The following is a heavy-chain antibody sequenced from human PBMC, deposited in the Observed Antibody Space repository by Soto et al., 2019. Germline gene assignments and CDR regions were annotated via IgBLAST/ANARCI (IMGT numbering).Heavy chain of an antibody. CDR3: AKFVLNEDKYYFDY. V-gene: IGHV3-33*06. CDR2: IWYDGSNK. Sequence: GGSLRLSCAASGFTFSSYGMHWVRQAPGKGLEWVAVIWYDGSNKYYADSVKGRFTISRDNSKNTLYLQMNSLRAEDTAVYYCAKFVLNEDKYYFDYWGQGTLVTVSS. D-gene: IGHD2-8*01. J-gene: IGHJ4*02. CDR1: GFTFSSYG.